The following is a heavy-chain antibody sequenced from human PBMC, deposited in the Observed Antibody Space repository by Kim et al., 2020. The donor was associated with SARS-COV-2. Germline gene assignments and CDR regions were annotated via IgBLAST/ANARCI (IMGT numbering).Heavy chain of an antibody. D-gene: IGHD3-3*01. CDR1: GYTLTSYA. Sequence: ASVKVSCRASGYTLTSYAVNWVRQAPGQGLEWMGWINTITGNPTYAQGFTGRFVFSLDTSVSTTYLQINSLKAEDTAVYYCAREMETFYHYGMDVWGQGT. CDR2: INTITGNP. J-gene: IGHJ6*02. V-gene: IGHV7-4-1*02. CDR3: AREMETFYHYGMDV.